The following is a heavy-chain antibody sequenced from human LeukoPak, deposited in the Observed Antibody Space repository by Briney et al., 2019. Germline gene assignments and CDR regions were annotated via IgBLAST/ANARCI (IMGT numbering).Heavy chain of an antibody. CDR1: GGTFISYA. Sequence: ASVKVSCKASGGTFISYAISWVRQAPGQGLEWMGGIIPLFGTANYAQKFQGRVTITADESTSTAYMELSSLRSEDTAVYYCARGMYYYDSSGYPPSDYWGQGTLVTVSS. D-gene: IGHD3-22*01. CDR2: IIPLFGTA. J-gene: IGHJ4*02. CDR3: ARGMYYYDSSGYPPSDY. V-gene: IGHV1-69*13.